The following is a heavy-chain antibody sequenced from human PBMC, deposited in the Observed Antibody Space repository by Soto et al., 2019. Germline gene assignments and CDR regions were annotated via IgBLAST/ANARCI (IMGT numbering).Heavy chain of an antibody. V-gene: IGHV1-69*01. CDR3: ARVRCSGGSCYSRWFDP. CDR1: GGTFSTYA. CDR2: IIPIFGTA. D-gene: IGHD2-15*01. Sequence: QVQLVQSGAEVKKPGSSVKVSCKASGGTFSTYAISWVRQAPGQGLEWMGGIIPIFGTAKYAQKFQGRVTITADESTSTAYMELSSLRSEDTAVYYCARVRCSGGSCYSRWFDPWGQGTLVTVSS. J-gene: IGHJ5*02.